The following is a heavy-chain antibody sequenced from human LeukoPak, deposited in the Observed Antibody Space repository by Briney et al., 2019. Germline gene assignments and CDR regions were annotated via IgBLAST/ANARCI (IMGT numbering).Heavy chain of an antibody. CDR1: GFTFSSYA. Sequence: PGGSLRLSCAASGFTFSSYAMHWVRQAPGKGLEWVSAISGSGGSTYYADSVKGRFTISRDNSKNTLYLQMNSLRAEDTAVYYCAKGYYYDSPKKYYFDYWGQGTLVTVSS. CDR2: ISGSGGST. J-gene: IGHJ4*02. V-gene: IGHV3-23*01. D-gene: IGHD3-22*01. CDR3: AKGYYYDSPKKYYFDY.